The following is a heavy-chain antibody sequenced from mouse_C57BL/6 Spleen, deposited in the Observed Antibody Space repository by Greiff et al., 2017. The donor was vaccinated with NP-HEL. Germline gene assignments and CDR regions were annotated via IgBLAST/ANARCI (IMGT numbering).Heavy chain of an antibody. V-gene: IGHV2-6-1*01. D-gene: IGHD2-3*01. CDR3: ARHGMDYAMDY. J-gene: IGHJ4*01. CDR1: GFSLTSYG. CDR2: IWSDGST. Sequence: QVQLKQSGPGLVAPSQSLSITCTVSGFSLTSYGVHWVRQPPGKGLEWLVVIWSDGSTTYNSAPKTRRSISKDNTKNQVFLKMNSLQTDDAAMYYCARHGMDYAMDYWGQGTSVTVSS.